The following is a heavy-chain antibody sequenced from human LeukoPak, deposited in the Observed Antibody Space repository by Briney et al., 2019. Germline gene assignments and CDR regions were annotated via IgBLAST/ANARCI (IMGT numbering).Heavy chain of an antibody. V-gene: IGHV3-11*01. CDR1: GFTFSDYY. CDR2: ISSSGSTI. J-gene: IGHJ6*03. Sequence: GGSLRLSCAASGFTFSDYYMSWIRQAPGKGLEWVSYISSSGSTIYYADSVKGRFTISRDSAKNSLYLQMNSLRAEDTAVYYCARRPVVPAAKDYYYYMGVWGKGTTVTVSS. CDR3: ARRPVVPAAKDYYYYMGV. D-gene: IGHD2-2*01.